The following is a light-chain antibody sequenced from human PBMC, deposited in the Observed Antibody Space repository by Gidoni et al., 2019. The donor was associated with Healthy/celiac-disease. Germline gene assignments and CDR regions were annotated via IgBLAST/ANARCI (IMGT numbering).Light chain of an antibody. J-gene: IGKJ2*02. CDR1: QSISSY. CDR3: QQSYSTPRT. V-gene: IGKV1-39*01. Sequence: DIQMTQSPSSLSASVGDRVTITCRASQSISSYLNWYQQKPGKAPKLLIYAASSLQSGVPSRFSGSGSGTAFTLPISSLQPEDFATYYCQQSYSTPRTFGQGTKLEIK. CDR2: AAS.